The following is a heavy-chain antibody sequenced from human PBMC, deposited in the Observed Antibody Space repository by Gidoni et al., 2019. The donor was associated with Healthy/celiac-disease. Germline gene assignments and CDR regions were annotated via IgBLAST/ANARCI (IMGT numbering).Heavy chain of an antibody. CDR1: GFSFVNAW. CDR2: IKSKTDGGTT. J-gene: IGHJ4*02. V-gene: IGHV3-15*01. Sequence: DVQLVESWCFLLKPGGSLILSCAASGFSFVNAWMSWVRQAPGKGLEWVGSIKSKTDGGTTDYAATVKGRLNISRDDSKNTLYLQMNSLKTEDTAVYYCTTEEPPYSYGPVFDYWGQGTLVTVSS. D-gene: IGHD5-18*01. CDR3: TTEEPPYSYGPVFDY.